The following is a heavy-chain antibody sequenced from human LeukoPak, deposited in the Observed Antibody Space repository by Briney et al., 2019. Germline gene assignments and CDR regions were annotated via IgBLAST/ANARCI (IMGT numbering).Heavy chain of an antibody. CDR3: ARDNSVRDEAWWFNP. D-gene: IGHD5-24*01. CDR1: GFTFSNYA. V-gene: IGHV3-23*01. CDR2: ISGSASST. Sequence: GGSLRLSCAASGFTFSNYAMSWVRQAPGKGLEWVSAISGSASSTYHTDSVKGRFTISRDNSKNTLYLQMNSLRADDTAVYYCARDNSVRDEAWWFNPWGQGTLVTVSS. J-gene: IGHJ5*02.